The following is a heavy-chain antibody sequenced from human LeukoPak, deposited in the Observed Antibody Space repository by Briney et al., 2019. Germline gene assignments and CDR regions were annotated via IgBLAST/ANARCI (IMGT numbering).Heavy chain of an antibody. Sequence: SVKVSCKASGGTFSSYAISWVRQAPGQGLEWMGRIIPILGIANYAQKFQGRVTITADESTSTAYMELSSLRSEDTAVYYCARDRRAYYDFWSGYSPFDLWGRGTLVTVSS. J-gene: IGHJ2*01. CDR3: ARDRRAYYDFWSGYSPFDL. CDR2: IIPILGIA. D-gene: IGHD3-3*01. V-gene: IGHV1-69*04. CDR1: GGTFSSYA.